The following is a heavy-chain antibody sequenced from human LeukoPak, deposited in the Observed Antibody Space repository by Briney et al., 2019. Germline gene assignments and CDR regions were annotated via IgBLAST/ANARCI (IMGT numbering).Heavy chain of an antibody. J-gene: IGHJ4*02. Sequence: GGSLRLSCAASGFTVSSNYMSWVRQAPGKGLEWVSVIYSGGSTYYADSVKGRFTISRDNSKNTLYLQMNSLRAEDTAVYYCARGMYSRGSGWYYLDYWGQGTLVTVSS. CDR1: GFTVSSNY. CDR3: ARGMYSRGSGWYYLDY. D-gene: IGHD6-19*01. V-gene: IGHV3-53*01. CDR2: IYSGGST.